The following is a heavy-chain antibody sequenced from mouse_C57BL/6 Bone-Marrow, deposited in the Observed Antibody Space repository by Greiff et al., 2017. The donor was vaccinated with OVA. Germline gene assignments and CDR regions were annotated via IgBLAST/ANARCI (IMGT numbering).Heavy chain of an antibody. CDR1: GFSLTSYG. CDR2: IWSGGST. CDR3: ATPLRAIGYYAMDY. J-gene: IGHJ4*01. V-gene: IGHV2-2*01. Sequence: VQLQQSGPGLVQPSQSLSITCTVSGFSLTSYGVHWVRQSPGKGLEWLGVIWSGGSTDYNAAFISRLSISKDNSKSQVFFKMNSLQADDTAIYYCATPLRAIGYYAMDYWGQGTSVTVSS. D-gene: IGHD1-1*01.